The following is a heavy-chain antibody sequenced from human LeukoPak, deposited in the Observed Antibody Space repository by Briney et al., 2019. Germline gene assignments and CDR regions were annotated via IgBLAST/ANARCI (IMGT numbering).Heavy chain of an antibody. J-gene: IGHJ4*02. V-gene: IGHV4-61*02. Sequence: SETLSLTCTVSGGSISSGSYYWSWIRQPAGKGLEWIGRIYTSGSTNYNPSLKSRVTISVDTSKNQFSLKLSSVTAADTAVYYCARKGVVGAVLDYWGQGTLVTVSS. CDR2: IYTSGST. CDR1: GGSISSGSYY. CDR3: ARKGVVGAVLDY. D-gene: IGHD1-26*01.